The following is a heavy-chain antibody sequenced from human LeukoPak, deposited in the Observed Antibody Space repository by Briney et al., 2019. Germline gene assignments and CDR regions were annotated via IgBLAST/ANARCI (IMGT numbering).Heavy chain of an antibody. J-gene: IGHJ3*02. CDR1: GYTFTSYY. D-gene: IGHD3-10*01. CDR2: INPSGGST. V-gene: IGHV1-46*01. CDR3: ARPLGSGMRHAFYI. Sequence: ASVKVSCKASGYTFTSYYMHWVRQAPGQGLEWMGIINPSGGSTSYAQKFQGRVTMTRTTSISTAYMELSSLTSEDTAVYYCARPLGSGMRHAFYIWGQGTLVTVSS.